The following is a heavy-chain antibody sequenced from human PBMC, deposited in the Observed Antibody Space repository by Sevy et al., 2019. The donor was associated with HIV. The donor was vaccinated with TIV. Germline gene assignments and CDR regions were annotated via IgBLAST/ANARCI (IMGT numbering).Heavy chain of an antibody. CDR1: GDSVSSNSAA. Sequence: KQSQTLSLTCAISGDSVSSNSAAWNWIRQSPSRGLEWLGRTYYRSKWYNDYAVSVKSRITINPDTSKNQFSLQLNSVTPEDTAVYYCARAVTIAVAGTRVGYYFDYWGQGTLVTVSS. J-gene: IGHJ4*02. CDR2: TYYRSKWYN. CDR3: ARAVTIAVAGTRVGYYFDY. V-gene: IGHV6-1*01. D-gene: IGHD6-19*01.